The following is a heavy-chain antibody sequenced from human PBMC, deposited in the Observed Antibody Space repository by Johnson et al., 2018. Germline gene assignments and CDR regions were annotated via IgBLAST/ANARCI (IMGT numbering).Heavy chain of an antibody. CDR3: AKVVFSGSFPTPYGMDV. V-gene: IGHV3-30*18. CDR2: ISSDRSNK. CDR1: GFTFSSYA. J-gene: IGHJ6*02. Sequence: QLVESGGGVVQPGRSLRLSCAASGFTFSSYAMHWVRQSPGKGLEWVALISSDRSNKNYADSVKGRFTISRDTSGNSLYRQMESLRAEDTAVYYCAKVVFSGSFPTPYGMDVWCQGTTVTVYS. D-gene: IGHD1-26*01.